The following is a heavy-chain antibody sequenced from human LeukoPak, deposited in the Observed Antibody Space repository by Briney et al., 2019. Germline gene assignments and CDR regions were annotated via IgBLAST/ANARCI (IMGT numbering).Heavy chain of an antibody. V-gene: IGHV3-7*01. Sequence: GGSLRLSCAASGFTFSSYWMSWVRQAPGKGLEWVANIKQDGGEKYYVDSVKGRFTISRDNAKNSLYLQMNSLRAEDTAAYYCARDPRSAMVRGVKKNWFDPWGQGTLVTVSS. CDR2: IKQDGGEK. CDR3: ARDPRSAMVRGVKKNWFDP. CDR1: GFTFSSYW. D-gene: IGHD3-10*01. J-gene: IGHJ5*02.